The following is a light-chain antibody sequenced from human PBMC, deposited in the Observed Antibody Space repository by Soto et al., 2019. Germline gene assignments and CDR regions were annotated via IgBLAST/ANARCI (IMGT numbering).Light chain of an antibody. CDR1: SGHRGYI. CDR3: ETWNSNTRV. J-gene: IGLJ3*02. Sequence: QLVLTQSSSASASLGSSVNLTCTLSSGHRGYIIAWHQQQPGKAPRFLMRLESSGSQNKGSGVPDRFSGSSSGAARYLTISNLQSEDEADYYCETWNSNTRVFGGGTKLTVL. V-gene: IGLV4-60*03. CDR2: LESSGSQ.